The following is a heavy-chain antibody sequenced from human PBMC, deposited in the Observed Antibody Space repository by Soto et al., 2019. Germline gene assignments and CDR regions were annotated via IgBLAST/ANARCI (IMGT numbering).Heavy chain of an antibody. CDR1: GGTFSSYA. V-gene: IGHV1-69*13. J-gene: IGHJ4*02. Sequence: GASVKVSCKASGGTFSSYAISWVRQAPGQGLEWMGGIIPIFGTANYAQKFQGRVTITADESTSTAYMELSSLRSEDTAVYYCARSVRWLQLPVDYWGQGTLVPVS. CDR3: ARSVRWLQLPVDY. D-gene: IGHD5-12*01. CDR2: IIPIFGTA.